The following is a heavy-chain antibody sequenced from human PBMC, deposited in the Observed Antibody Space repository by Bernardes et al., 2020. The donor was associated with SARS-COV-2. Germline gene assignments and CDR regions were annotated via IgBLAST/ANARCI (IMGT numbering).Heavy chain of an antibody. CDR1: GSSISIYY. Sequence: SEPLSLTCTVCGSSISIYYWSCIQQPPGKVLEWIGYIYSSGSTNYNPSLKSRVTISVDTSKNQFSLKVSSVTAADTAVYYCTRVPFLEVYNWFDPWGQGTLVTVYS. CDR2: IYSSGST. CDR3: TRVPFLEVYNWFDP. V-gene: IGHV4-59*01. J-gene: IGHJ5*02.